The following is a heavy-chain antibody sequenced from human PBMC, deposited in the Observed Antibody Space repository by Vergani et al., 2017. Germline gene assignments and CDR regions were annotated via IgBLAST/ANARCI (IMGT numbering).Heavy chain of an antibody. CDR2: INPNSGGT. CDR3: ARGVLGGDYGYYYGMDV. D-gene: IGHD4-17*01. J-gene: IGHJ6*02. Sequence: QVQLVQSGAEVKKPGASVKVSCKASGYTFTGYYMHWVRQAPGQGLEWMGWINPNSGGTNYAQKFQGRVTMTRDTSISTAYMELSRLRSDDTAVYYCARGVLGGDYGYYYGMDVWGQGTTVTVSS. V-gene: IGHV1-2*02. CDR1: GYTFTGYY.